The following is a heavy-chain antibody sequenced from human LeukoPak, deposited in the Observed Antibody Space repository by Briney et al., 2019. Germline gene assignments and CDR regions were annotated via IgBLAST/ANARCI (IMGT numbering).Heavy chain of an antibody. V-gene: IGHV4-59*01. CDR3: AGRGLALGWFDP. CDR2: IYYSGST. Sequence: SETLSLTCTVSGGSISSYYWSWIRQPPGKGLEWIGYIYYSGSTNYNPSLKSRVTISVDTSKNQFSLKLSSVTAAGTAVYYCAGRGLALGWFDPWGQGTLVTVSS. D-gene: IGHD3-3*02. J-gene: IGHJ5*02. CDR1: GGSISSYY.